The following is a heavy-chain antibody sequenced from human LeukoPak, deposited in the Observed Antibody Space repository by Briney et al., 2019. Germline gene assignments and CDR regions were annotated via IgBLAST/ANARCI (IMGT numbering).Heavy chain of an antibody. Sequence: GESLKISGKGAAYRFTDYWIGWVRQMPGKGLECMGIIYPDGSDIRYSPSFQGQVTISADKSVSTAYLQWSSLKASDTAMYYCARHTRGVDRALVQDAFDSWGQGTTVTVSS. V-gene: IGHV5-51*01. J-gene: IGHJ3*02. CDR2: IYPDGSDI. CDR3: ARHTRGVDRALVQDAFDS. D-gene: IGHD5-18*01. CDR1: AYRFTDYW.